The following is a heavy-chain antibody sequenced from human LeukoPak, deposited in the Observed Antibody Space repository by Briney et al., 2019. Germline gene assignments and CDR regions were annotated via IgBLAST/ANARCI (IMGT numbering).Heavy chain of an antibody. D-gene: IGHD5-18*01. CDR3: ARETSGYSYGYSFDY. CDR2: IIPIFGTA. CDR1: GGTFSSYA. V-gene: IGHV1-69*13. J-gene: IGHJ4*02. Sequence: SVKVSCKASGGTFSSYAISRVRQAPGQGLEWMGGIIPIFGTANYAQKFQGRVTITADESTSTAYMELSSLRSEDTAVYYCARETSGYSYGYSFDYWGQGTLVTVSS.